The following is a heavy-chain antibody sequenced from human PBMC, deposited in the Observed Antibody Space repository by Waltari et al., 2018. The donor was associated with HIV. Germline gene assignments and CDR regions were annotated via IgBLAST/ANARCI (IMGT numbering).Heavy chain of an antibody. CDR1: GFSFSAAW. V-gene: IGHV3-15*01. J-gene: IGHJ6*02. D-gene: IGHD3-3*01. Sequence: EVQLVESGGGFVKPGGSLRVSCAASGFSFSAAWRSWVRQAPGKGLEWVGRIKSKGSGGTSDYAAPVKGRFTLSRDDSKNTVYLEMNSLKTEDTAVYFCRGDHSMYYALDIWGQGTTVTVSS. CDR3: RGDHSMYYALDI. CDR2: IKSKGSGGTS.